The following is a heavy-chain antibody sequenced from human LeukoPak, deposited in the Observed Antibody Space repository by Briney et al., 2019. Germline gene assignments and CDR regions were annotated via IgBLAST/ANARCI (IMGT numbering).Heavy chain of an antibody. CDR3: AREGRPYRPLDY. CDR1: GGSISSYY. V-gene: IGHV4-59*12. J-gene: IGHJ4*02. CDR2: IYYSGGT. Sequence: PSETLSLTCTVSGGSISSYYWSWIRQPPGKGLEWIGYIYYSGGTNYNPSLKSRVAISVDNSENHISLKLTSVTAADTAVYYCAREGRPYRPLDYSGQGTLVTVAS.